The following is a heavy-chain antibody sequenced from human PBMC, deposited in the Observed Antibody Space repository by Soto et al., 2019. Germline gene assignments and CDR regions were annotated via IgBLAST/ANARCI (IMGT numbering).Heavy chain of an antibody. CDR3: VRILGDKGWGSGYFDA. V-gene: IGHV3-21*04. D-gene: IGHD2-15*01. CDR2: ITGNTNYI. J-gene: IGHJ4*02. Sequence: PGGSLRLSCAASGFTFSSYAMNWVRQGPGKGLEWVSSITGNTNYIAYADSVKGRFTISRDNAENSLYLQIDSLRAEDTAMYYCVRILGDKGWGSGYFDAWGLGTMVT. CDR1: GFTFSSYA.